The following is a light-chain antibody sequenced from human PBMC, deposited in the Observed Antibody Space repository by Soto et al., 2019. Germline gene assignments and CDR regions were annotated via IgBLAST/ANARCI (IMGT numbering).Light chain of an antibody. CDR3: QHYNSYSEA. J-gene: IGKJ1*01. CDR1: QSVNVW. V-gene: IGKV1-5*03. Sequence: DIQMTQSPSTLSASVGDRVTITCRASQSVNVWLAWYQQKPGKAPKLLIYKASTLERGVPSRFIGSGSGTEFTLTISSLQPDDFATYYCQHYNSYSEAFGQGTKVDIK. CDR2: KAS.